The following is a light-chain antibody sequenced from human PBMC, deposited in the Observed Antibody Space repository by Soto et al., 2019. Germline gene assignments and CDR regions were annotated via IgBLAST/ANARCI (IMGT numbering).Light chain of an antibody. V-gene: IGKV1-39*01. CDR2: AAS. Sequence: DIQMTQSPSSLSASVGDRVTITCRASQSISISLNWYQQKPGKAPKLLIYAASSLQSGVPSRFSGSGSGTDFTLTISSLQPEDFATYYCQQSYSTPLTFGGGTKVEIK. CDR3: QQSYSTPLT. J-gene: IGKJ4*01. CDR1: QSISIS.